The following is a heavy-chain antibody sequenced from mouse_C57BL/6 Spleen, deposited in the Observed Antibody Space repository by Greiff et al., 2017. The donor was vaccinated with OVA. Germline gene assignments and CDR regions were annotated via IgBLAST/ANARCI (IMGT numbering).Heavy chain of an antibody. J-gene: IGHJ4*01. CDR1: GFTFSSYA. Sequence: EVKVEESGGGLVKPGGSLKLSCAASGFTFSSYAMSWVRQTPEKRLEWVATISDGGSYTYYPDNVKGRFTISRDNAKNNLYLQMSHLKSEDTAMYYCARRGYDAMDYWGQGTSVTVSS. CDR2: ISDGGSYT. CDR3: ARRGYDAMDY. V-gene: IGHV5-4*03.